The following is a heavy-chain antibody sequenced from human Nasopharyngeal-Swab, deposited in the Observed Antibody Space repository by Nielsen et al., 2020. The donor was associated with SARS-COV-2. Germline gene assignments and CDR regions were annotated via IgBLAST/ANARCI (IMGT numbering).Heavy chain of an antibody. CDR1: GYTFTSYA. J-gene: IGHJ6*02. V-gene: IGHV7-4-1*02. D-gene: IGHD3-3*01. CDR2: INTNTGNP. CDR3: AREEGITIFGVPIGFGYYGMDV. Sequence: ASVTVSCKASGYTFTSYAMNWVRQAPGQGLEWMGWINTNTGNPTYAQGFTGRFVFSLDTSVSTAYLQISSLKAEDTAVYYCAREEGITIFGVPIGFGYYGMDVWGQGTTVTVSS.